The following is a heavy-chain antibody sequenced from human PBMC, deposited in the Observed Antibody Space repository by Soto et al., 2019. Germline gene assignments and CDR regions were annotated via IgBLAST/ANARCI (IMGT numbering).Heavy chain of an antibody. CDR1: GYSFTSYW. CDR2: IYPGDSDT. D-gene: IGHD2-15*01. V-gene: IGHV5-51*01. J-gene: IGHJ4*02. Sequence: WESLKISCKGSGYSFTSYWIGWVRQMPGKGLEWMGIIYPGDSDTRYSPSFQGQVTISADKSISTAYLQWSSLKDSDTAMYYCARVDCSGGSCSSYYFDYWGQRTPVTVSS. CDR3: ARVDCSGGSCSSYYFDY.